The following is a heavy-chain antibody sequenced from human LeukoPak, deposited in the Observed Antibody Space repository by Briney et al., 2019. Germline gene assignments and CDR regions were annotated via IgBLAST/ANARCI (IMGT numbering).Heavy chain of an antibody. CDR3: AKGNAAMVSGIDH. CDR2: MSPNSGNT. V-gene: IGHV1-8*01. D-gene: IGHD5-18*01. J-gene: IGHJ4*02. Sequence: ASVKVSCKTSGYTFTNYDINWVRQATGQGFEWMGWMSPNSGNTGYAQKFQGRVAMTMDTSIRTAYMELSSLRSEDTAVYYCAKGNAAMVSGIDHWGQGTLVTVSS. CDR1: GYTFTNYD.